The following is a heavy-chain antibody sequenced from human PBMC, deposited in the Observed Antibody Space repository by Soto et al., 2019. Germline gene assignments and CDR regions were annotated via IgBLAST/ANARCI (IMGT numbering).Heavy chain of an antibody. CDR2: ISAYNGNT. Sequence: ASVKVSCKASGYTFTSYGISWVRQAPGQGLEWMGWISAYNGNTNYAQKLQGRVTMTTDTSTSTAYMELRSLRSDDTAVYYCARTPLSYDFWSGYYVPRYGMDVWGQGTAVTVSS. J-gene: IGHJ6*02. D-gene: IGHD3-3*01. CDR3: ARTPLSYDFWSGYYVPRYGMDV. CDR1: GYTFTSYG. V-gene: IGHV1-18*01.